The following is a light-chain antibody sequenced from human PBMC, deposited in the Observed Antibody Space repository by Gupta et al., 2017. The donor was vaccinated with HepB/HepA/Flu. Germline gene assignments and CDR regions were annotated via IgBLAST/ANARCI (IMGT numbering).Light chain of an antibody. CDR2: DVS. CDR3: SSYTSSNISV. CDR1: SSDVGGSTY. Sequence: QSALTLPASVSGSPGQSITISCTGTSSDVGGSTYVSWYQQHPGKAPKLMIYDVSNRPSGVSNRFSGSKSGNTASLTISGLQAEDEAYYYCSSYTSSNISVFGGGTELTVL. J-gene: IGLJ2*01. V-gene: IGLV2-14*01.